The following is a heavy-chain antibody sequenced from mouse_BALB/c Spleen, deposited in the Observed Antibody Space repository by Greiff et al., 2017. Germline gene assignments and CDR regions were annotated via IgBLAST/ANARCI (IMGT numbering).Heavy chain of an antibody. J-gene: IGHJ3*01. CDR3: ARGGGNYGAWFAY. CDR1: GYSITSDYA. Sequence: EVMLVESGPGLVKPSQSLSLTCTVTGYSITSDYAWNWIRQFPGNKLEWMGYISYSGSTSYNPSLKSRISITRDTSKNQFFLQLNSVTTEDTATYYCARGGGNYGAWFAYWGQGTLVTVSA. D-gene: IGHD2-1*01. V-gene: IGHV3-2*02. CDR2: ISYSGST.